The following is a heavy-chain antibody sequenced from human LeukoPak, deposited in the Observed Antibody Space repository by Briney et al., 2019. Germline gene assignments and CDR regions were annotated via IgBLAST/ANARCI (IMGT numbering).Heavy chain of an antibody. J-gene: IGHJ3*02. CDR2: IRNDGSN. V-gene: IGHV3-30*02. CDR3: AKDHVAFDI. CDR1: GFTFNIYG. Sequence: PGGSLRLSCGASGFTFNIYGMHWVRQAPGKGLEWVAFIRNDGSNYYADFVKGRFTISRDNSKNTLYLQMNSLRVEDTAVYYCAKDHVAFDIWGQGTMVTVSS.